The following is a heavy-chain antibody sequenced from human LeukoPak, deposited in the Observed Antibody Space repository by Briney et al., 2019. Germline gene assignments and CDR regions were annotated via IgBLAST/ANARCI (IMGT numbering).Heavy chain of an antibody. CDR2: ISSSSSYI. CDR1: GFTFSSYS. D-gene: IGHD6-13*01. J-gene: IGHJ4*02. Sequence: PGGALRLSCAHSGFTFSSYSMIWVRQAPGPGLEWVSSISSSSSYIYYADSVKGTFTISTDNAKNSLDLQMNSQRAEDTAVYYCARAGSSGYFDYWGQGTLVTVSS. V-gene: IGHV3-21*01. CDR3: ARAGSSGYFDY.